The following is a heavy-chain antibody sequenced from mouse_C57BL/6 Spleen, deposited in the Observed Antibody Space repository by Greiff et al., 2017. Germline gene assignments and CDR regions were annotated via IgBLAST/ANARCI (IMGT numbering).Heavy chain of an antibody. CDR2: INYDGSST. V-gene: IGHV5-16*01. D-gene: IGHD1-1*01. CDR3: ARDRAYGSSLYAMDY. J-gene: IGHJ4*01. CDR1: GFTFSDYY. Sequence: EVKVVESEGGLVQPGSSMKLSCTASGFTFSDYYMAWVRQVPEKGLEWVANINYDGSSTYYLDSLKSRFIISRDNAKNILYLQMSSLKSEDTATYYCARDRAYGSSLYAMDYWGQGTSVTVSS.